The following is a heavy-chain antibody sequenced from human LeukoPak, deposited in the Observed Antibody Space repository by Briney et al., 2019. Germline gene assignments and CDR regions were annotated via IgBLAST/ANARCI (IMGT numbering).Heavy chain of an antibody. V-gene: IGHV4-39*01. J-gene: IGHJ6*03. CDR2: IDCSAST. D-gene: IGHD4-11*01. CDR1: GGSISSSSYY. CDR3: ARQPMAVTTRYYYYYYMDV. Sequence: PSETLSLTCTVSGGSISSSSYYWGWIRPPPGKGLEWIGRIDCSASTYYNSSLKSRITISADTSKNPFPLKLSSVTAADTAVYYCARQPMAVTTRYYYYYYMDVWGKGTTVTVSS.